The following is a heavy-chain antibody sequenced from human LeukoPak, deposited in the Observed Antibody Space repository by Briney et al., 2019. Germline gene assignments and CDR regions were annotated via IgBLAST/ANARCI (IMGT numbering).Heavy chain of an antibody. CDR2: ISSSSSYI. CDR3: ARAISSSGWSRDAFDI. Sequence: GGSLRPSCAASGFTFSSYSMNWVRQAPGKGLEWVSSISSSSSYIYYADSVKGRFTISRDNAKNSLYLQMNSLRAEDTAVYYCARAISSSGWSRDAFDIWGQGTMVTVSS. CDR1: GFTFSSYS. D-gene: IGHD6-19*01. V-gene: IGHV3-21*01. J-gene: IGHJ3*02.